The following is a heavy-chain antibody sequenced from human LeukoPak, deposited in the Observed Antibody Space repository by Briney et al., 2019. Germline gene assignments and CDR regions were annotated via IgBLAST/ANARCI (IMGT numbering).Heavy chain of an antibody. V-gene: IGHV3-23*01. J-gene: IGHJ4*02. D-gene: IGHD3-10*01. CDR2: ISGRGGRT. Sequence: GGPLRLSCAASGFTFSSCAMSWVRQAPGKGLEWVSSISGRGGRTYYADSAKGRSTIPRDNSKNTLYLQMNTLRVDDTAVYYCAKGGGSGSYSRSDYWGQGTLVTVSS. CDR3: AKGGGSGSYSRSDY. CDR1: GFTFSSCA.